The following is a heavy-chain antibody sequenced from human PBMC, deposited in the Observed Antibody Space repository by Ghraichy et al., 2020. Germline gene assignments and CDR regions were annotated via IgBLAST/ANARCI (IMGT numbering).Heavy chain of an antibody. V-gene: IGHV3-21*01. CDR2: ISSSSSYI. D-gene: IGHD2-8*01. CDR1: GFTFSIYS. CDR3: ARLPGRGHSWFHYYYFDL. J-gene: IGHJ2*01. Sequence: GGSLRLSCSTSGFTFSIYSMNWVRQAPGKGLEWVSSISSSSSYIHYADSVKGRFTISRDNANNSLYLQMSGLRVDDTALYYCARLPGRGHSWFHYYYFDLWGRGTLVTVSS.